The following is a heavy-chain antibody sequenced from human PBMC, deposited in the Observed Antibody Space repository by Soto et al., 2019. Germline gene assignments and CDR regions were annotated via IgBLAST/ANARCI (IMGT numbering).Heavy chain of an antibody. CDR2: ISSNSSYT. D-gene: IGHD2-2*01. CDR3: ASLSGYCSSTSCLPDY. V-gene: IGHV3-21*05. CDR1: GFSFSSYS. Sequence: PGGSLRLSCAASGFSFSSYSMNWVRQAPGKGLEWVSYISSNSSYTNYADSVKGRFTISRDNAKNSLYLQMNSLRAEDTAVYYCASLSGYCSSTSCLPDYWGQGTLVTVSS. J-gene: IGHJ4*02.